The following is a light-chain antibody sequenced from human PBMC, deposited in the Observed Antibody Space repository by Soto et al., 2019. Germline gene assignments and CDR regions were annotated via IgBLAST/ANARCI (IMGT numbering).Light chain of an antibody. Sequence: QSALTQPASVSESPGQSITISCTGTSRDVGGYNSVSWYQQHPGKAPKLMIFEVSDWPSGVSNRFSGSKSGNTASLTISGLQAEDEADYYCCSYTGSSTPYVFGTGTKLTVL. CDR2: EVS. J-gene: IGLJ1*01. CDR1: SRDVGGYNS. V-gene: IGLV2-14*01. CDR3: CSYTGSSTPYV.